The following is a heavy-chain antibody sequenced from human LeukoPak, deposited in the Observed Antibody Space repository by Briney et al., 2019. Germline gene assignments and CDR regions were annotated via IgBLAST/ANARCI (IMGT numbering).Heavy chain of an antibody. CDR1: GFTFSNYE. D-gene: IGHD3-10*02. Sequence: PGGSPRLSCAASGFTFSNYEMNWVRQAPGKGLEWISHISNIGDIIHYADSVEGRFTISRDNAKNSLYLQMNSLRAEDTAVYYCAELGITMIGGVWGKGTTVTISS. J-gene: IGHJ6*04. CDR3: AELGITMIGGV. CDR2: ISNIGDII. V-gene: IGHV3-48*03.